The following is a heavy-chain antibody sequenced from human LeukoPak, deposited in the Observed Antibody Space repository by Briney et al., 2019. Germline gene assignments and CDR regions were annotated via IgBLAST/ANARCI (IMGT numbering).Heavy chain of an antibody. CDR1: GYTFTSRG. CDR2: INTNTRNP. D-gene: IGHD1-26*01. J-gene: IGHJ4*02. CDR3: AKEGVYSGKFGGFDY. V-gene: IGHV7-4-1*02. Sequence: ASVKVSCKASGYTFTSRGMSWVRQAPGQGLEWMGWINTNTRNPKYAQGFTGRFVFSLDTSVSTAYLEISSPKVEDTAVYYCAKEGVYSGKFGGFDYWGQGTLVIVSS.